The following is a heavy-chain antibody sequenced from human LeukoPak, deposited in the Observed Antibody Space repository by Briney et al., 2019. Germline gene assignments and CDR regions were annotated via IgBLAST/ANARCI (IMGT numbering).Heavy chain of an antibody. V-gene: IGHV4-39*02. D-gene: IGHD6-13*01. J-gene: IGHJ4*02. CDR3: ARGTCSNTWRPAFDC. CDR1: GGSISSSSYY. Sequence: SETLSLSCTVSGGSISSSSYYWGWIRQPPGKGLEWIGSISYSGSTSYNPSLKSRVTISVATSKNQFSLKLNSVTAADTAVYYCARGTCSNTWRPAFDCWGQGTLVTVSS. CDR2: ISYSGST.